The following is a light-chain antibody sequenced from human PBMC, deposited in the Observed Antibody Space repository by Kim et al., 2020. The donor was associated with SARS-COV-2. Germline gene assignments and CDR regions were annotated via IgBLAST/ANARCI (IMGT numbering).Light chain of an antibody. CDR3: ISYIDSNTLV. CDR2: DVT. J-gene: IGLJ3*02. V-gene: IGLV2-14*03. CDR1: SRDIGGYNY. Sequence: QSALTQPPSVSGSPGQSITISCTGTSRDIGGYNYVSWYQQYPGKAPKLMIFDVTERPSGISNRFSGSKSGNTASLTISGLQAEDEAHYYCISYIDSNTLVFGGGTQLTVL.